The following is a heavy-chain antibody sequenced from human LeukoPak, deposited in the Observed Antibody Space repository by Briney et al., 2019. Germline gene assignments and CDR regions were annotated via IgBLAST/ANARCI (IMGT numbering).Heavy chain of an antibody. CDR3: ARDPPCGSGSYRWFDP. J-gene: IGHJ5*02. V-gene: IGHV4-4*02. CDR2: IYHSGST. Sequence: SETLSLTCAVSGGSISSSNWWSWVRQPPGKGLEWIGEIYHSGSTNYNPSLKSRVTISVDKSKNQFSLKLSSVTAADTAVYYCARDPPCGSGSYRWFDPWGQGTLVTVSS. D-gene: IGHD3-10*01. CDR1: GGSISSSNW.